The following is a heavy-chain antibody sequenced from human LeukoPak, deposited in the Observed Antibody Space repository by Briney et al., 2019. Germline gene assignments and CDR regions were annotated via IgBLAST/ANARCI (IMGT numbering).Heavy chain of an antibody. Sequence: GGSLRLSCAASGFTFYNYGMSWVRQAPGKGLEWVSSIRSSSNDIYYADSVKGRFTISRDNAKNSLFLQMNSLRAEDTAVYYCARRYYDSSGYYAFDCWGQGTLVTVSS. CDR3: ARRYYDSSGYYAFDC. CDR1: GFTFYNYG. D-gene: IGHD3-22*01. CDR2: IRSSSNDI. J-gene: IGHJ4*02. V-gene: IGHV3-21*04.